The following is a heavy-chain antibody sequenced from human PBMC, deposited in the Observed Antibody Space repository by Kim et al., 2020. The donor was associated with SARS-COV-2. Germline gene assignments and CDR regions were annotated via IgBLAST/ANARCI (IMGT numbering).Heavy chain of an antibody. CDR1: GYTFTSYG. V-gene: IGHV1-18*01. J-gene: IGHJ6*03. CDR2: ISAYNGNT. Sequence: ASVKVSCKASGYTFTSYGISWVRQAPGQGLEWMGWISAYNGNTNYAQKLQGRVTMTTDTSTSTAYMELRSLRSDDTAVYYCARWSPPSGAAIHYYYMDVWGKGTTVTVSS. D-gene: IGHD2-2*01. CDR3: ARWSPPSGAAIHYYYMDV.